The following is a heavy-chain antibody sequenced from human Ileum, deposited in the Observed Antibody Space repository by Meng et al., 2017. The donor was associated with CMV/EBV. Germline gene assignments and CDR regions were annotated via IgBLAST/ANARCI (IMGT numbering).Heavy chain of an antibody. CDR2: IDNEGSGA. CDR3: ARDTPHNAFEP. Sequence: GESLKISCVASGFTFNKYWMHWVRQPPGGGLVWLSRIDNEGSGAIYADSVRGRFTASRDNARNTVYLQMNNLRDEDTAVYYCARDTPHNAFEPWGHGTLVTVSS. V-gene: IGHV3-74*01. J-gene: IGHJ5*02. CDR1: GFTFNKYW. D-gene: IGHD2-15*01.